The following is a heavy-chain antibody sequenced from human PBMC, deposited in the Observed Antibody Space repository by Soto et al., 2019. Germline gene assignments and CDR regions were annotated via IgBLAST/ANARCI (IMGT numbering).Heavy chain of an antibody. V-gene: IGHV3-30*18. J-gene: IGHJ5*02. CDR1: GFSLSNCG. CDR2: ISYDGSQE. CDR3: AKDLYSSGWYNYFDP. Sequence: QVQLVESGGGVVQPGRSLILSCAASGFSLSNCGMHWVRQAPGKGLEWVAMISYDGSQEHFIDSVKGRFTISRDNSKNTMYLQMYSLRPEDTAVYYCAKDLYSSGWYNYFDPWGQGTLVTVSS. D-gene: IGHD6-19*01.